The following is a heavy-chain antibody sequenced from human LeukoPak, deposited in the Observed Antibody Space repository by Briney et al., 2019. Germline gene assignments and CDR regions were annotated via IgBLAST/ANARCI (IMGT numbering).Heavy chain of an antibody. D-gene: IGHD7-27*01. CDR1: GGSISSSSYY. CDR2: IYYSGST. CDR3: ARERAYQAGDPAGYFDY. J-gene: IGHJ4*02. V-gene: IGHV4-39*02. Sequence: SETLSLTCTVSGGSISSSSYYWGWIRQPPGKGLEWIGSIYYSGSTYYNPSLKSRVTISVDTSKNQFSLKLSSVTAADTAVYYCARERAYQAGDPAGYFDYWGQGTLVTVSS.